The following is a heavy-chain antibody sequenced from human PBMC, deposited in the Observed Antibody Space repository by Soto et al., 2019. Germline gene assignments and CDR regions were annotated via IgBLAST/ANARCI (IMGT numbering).Heavy chain of an antibody. V-gene: IGHV4-59*01. CDR3: ARGVVGRYYDFDAFDI. D-gene: IGHD1-26*01. J-gene: IGHJ3*02. CDR1: GGSISSYY. CDR2: IYYSGST. Sequence: QVQLQESGPGLVKPSETLSLTCTVSGGSISSYYWSWIRQPPGKGLEWIGYIYYSGSTNYNPSLKSRVTISVDTSKNQFSLKLSSVTAADTAVYYCARGVVGRYYDFDAFDIWGQGTMVTVSS.